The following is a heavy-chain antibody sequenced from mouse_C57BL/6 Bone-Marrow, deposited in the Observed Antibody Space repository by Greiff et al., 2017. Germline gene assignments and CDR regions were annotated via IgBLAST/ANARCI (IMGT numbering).Heavy chain of an antibody. V-gene: IGHV1-72*01. D-gene: IGHD2-2*01. Sequence: QVQLQQPGAELVKPGASVKLSCKASGYTFTSSWMNWVKQRPGRGLEWIGEIYPNSGGTKYNEKFKSKATLTVDKPSSTAYMQLSILTSEDSSVYYCAHGYDLYWCVAYWGKGTTVTVSS. CDR2: IYPNSGGT. CDR3: AHGYDLYWCVAY. CDR1: GYTFTSSW. J-gene: IGHJ1*03.